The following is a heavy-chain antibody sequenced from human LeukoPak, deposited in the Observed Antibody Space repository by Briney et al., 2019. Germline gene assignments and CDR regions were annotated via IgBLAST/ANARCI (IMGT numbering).Heavy chain of an antibody. CDR2: IYTSGST. CDR1: GGSISSYY. J-gene: IGHJ3*02. D-gene: IGHD5-12*01. CDR3: ARLQDRSGYDLNDAFDI. V-gene: IGHV4-4*07. Sequence: SETLSLTCTVSGGSISSYYWSWIRQPAGKGLEWIGRIYTSGSTNYNPSLKSRVTMSVDTSKNQFSLKLSSVTAADTAVYYCARLQDRSGYDLNDAFDIWGQGTMVTVSS.